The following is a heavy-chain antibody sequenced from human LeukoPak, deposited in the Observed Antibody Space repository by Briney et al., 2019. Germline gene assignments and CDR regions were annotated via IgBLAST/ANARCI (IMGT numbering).Heavy chain of an antibody. CDR2: INASGGST. D-gene: IGHD1-14*01. CDR1: GYSFTSYY. CDR3: ARSSGRSPNRDYMDV. V-gene: IGHV1-46*01. J-gene: IGHJ6*03. Sequence: ASVKVSCKASGYSFTSYYMNWVRQAPGQGLEWMGIINASGGSTSYAQKFQGRLTMTRDTSTRTVYMELSSLRSEDTAVYYCARSSGRSPNRDYMDVWGKGTTVTISS.